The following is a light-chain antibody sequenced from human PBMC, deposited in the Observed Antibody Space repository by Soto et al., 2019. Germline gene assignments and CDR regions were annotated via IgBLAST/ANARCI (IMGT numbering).Light chain of an antibody. V-gene: IGKV2-28*01. CDR2: LGS. Sequence: DIVMTQSPLSLPVTPGEPASISCRSSQSLLHSNGYNYLDWYLQKPGQSPQLLIYLGSNRASGVPDRFSGSGSGTDFTPKISRVEAKDVGVYYCMQALQTPRTFGQGTKVEIK. CDR1: QSLLHSNGYNY. CDR3: MQALQTPRT. J-gene: IGKJ1*01.